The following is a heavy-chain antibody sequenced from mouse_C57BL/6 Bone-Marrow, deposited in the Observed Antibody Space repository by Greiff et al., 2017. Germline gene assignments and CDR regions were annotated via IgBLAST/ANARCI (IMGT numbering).Heavy chain of an antibody. V-gene: IGHV7-3*01. Sequence: EVQRVESGGGLVQPGGSLSLSCAASGFTFTDYYMSWVRQPPGKALEWLGFIRNKANGYTTEYSASVKGRFTISRANSQSILYLQMNALRAEDSATDYCARGGYYGSRYFDVWGTGTTVTVSS. CDR1: GFTFTDYY. CDR2: IRNKANGYTT. CDR3: ARGGYYGSRYFDV. D-gene: IGHD1-1*01. J-gene: IGHJ1*03.